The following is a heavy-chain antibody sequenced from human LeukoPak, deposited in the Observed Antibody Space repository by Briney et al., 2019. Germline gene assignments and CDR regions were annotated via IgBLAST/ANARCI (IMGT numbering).Heavy chain of an antibody. D-gene: IGHD6-25*01. CDR3: ARGGSGLGHDY. CDR2: ISSSSSYI. Sequence: PGGSLRLSCAASGFTFSSYSMNWVRQAPGKGLEWVSSISSSSSYIYYADSVKGRFTISRDNSKNTLYLQMNSLRAEDTAVYYCARGGSGLGHDYWGQGALVTVSS. J-gene: IGHJ4*02. CDR1: GFTFSSYS. V-gene: IGHV3-21*04.